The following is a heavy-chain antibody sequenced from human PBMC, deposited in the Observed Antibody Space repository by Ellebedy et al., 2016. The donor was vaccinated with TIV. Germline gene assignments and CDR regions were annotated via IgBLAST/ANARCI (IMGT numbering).Heavy chain of an antibody. CDR1: QFNFNSYT. D-gene: IGHD6-25*01. CDR2: ISSDGNIK. V-gene: IGHV3-30-3*01. J-gene: IGHJ4*02. Sequence: PSETLSLTCAASQFNFNSYTIHRVRQAPGKGLEWVAFISSDGNIKDYADSAKGRFTISRDNSKKTVYLQMNSLRSEDTAVHYCARGSEGSGFDYWGQGTLVTVSS. CDR3: ARGSEGSGFDY.